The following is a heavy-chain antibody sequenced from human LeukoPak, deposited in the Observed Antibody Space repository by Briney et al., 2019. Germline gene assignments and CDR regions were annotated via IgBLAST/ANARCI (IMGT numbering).Heavy chain of an antibody. CDR2: INHSGST. J-gene: IGHJ4*02. Sequence: GSLRLSCAASGFTFSDYYWSWIRQPPGKGLEWIGEINHSGSTNYNPSLKSRVTISVDTSENQFSLKLSSVTAADTAVYYCARGGYIVVVPAATKGDYYFDYWGQGTLVTVSS. CDR1: GFTFSDYY. D-gene: IGHD2-2*01. CDR3: ARGGYIVVVPAATKGDYYFDY. V-gene: IGHV4-34*01.